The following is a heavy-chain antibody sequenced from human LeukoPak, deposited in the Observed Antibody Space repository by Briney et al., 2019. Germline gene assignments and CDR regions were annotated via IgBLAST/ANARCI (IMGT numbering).Heavy chain of an antibody. CDR3: ARDRSSGSYSRFDY. Sequence: SETLSLTCTVSGGSISSYYWSWIRQPPGKGLEWIGYIYYSGSTNYNPSLKSRVTISVDTSKNQFSLKLSSVTAADTAVYYCARDRSSGSYSRFDYWGQGTLVTVSS. CDR1: GGSISSYY. D-gene: IGHD1-26*01. J-gene: IGHJ4*02. V-gene: IGHV4-59*01. CDR2: IYYSGST.